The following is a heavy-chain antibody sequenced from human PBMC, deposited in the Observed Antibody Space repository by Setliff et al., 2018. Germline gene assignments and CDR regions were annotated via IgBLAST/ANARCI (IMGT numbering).Heavy chain of an antibody. D-gene: IGHD2-15*01. Sequence: ASVKVSCKASGYTLINYGISWVRQAPGQGLEWMGWIGAYTGNTNYAQKFQGRVTMTTDTSTSTAYMGLRSLRSDDTAVYYCAISTLSICSGGSCPNAFDVWGQGTMVTVSS. CDR3: AISTLSICSGGSCPNAFDV. V-gene: IGHV1-18*01. J-gene: IGHJ3*01. CDR2: IGAYTGNT. CDR1: GYTLINYG.